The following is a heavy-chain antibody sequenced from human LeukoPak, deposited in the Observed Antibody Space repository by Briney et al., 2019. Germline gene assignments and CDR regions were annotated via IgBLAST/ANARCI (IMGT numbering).Heavy chain of an antibody. CDR2: INPNSGGT. V-gene: IGHV1-2*02. J-gene: IGHJ5*02. CDR1: GYTFTGYY. CDR3: ARDSSGWNERWFDP. Sequence: ASVKVSCKASGYTFTGYYMHWVRQAPGQGLEWMGWINPNSGGTNYAQKFQGRVTMTRDTSISTACMELSRLKSDDTAVYYCARDSSGWNERWFDPWGQGTLVTVSS. D-gene: IGHD6-19*01.